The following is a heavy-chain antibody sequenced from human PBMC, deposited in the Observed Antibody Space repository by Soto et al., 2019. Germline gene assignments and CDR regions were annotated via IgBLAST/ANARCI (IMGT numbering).Heavy chain of an antibody. V-gene: IGHV3-7*03. CDR3: ARHATRSYAH. Sequence: PGGSLRLSCVVSAFSSSTSWMSWFRQAPGKGPEWVAIIRQDGSEKYYVESVKGRFTISTDTSKNQISLNLTSVSAADTAVYYWARHATRSYAHWGQGTLVTVSS. CDR1: AFSSSTSW. D-gene: IGHD2-2*01. CDR2: IRQDGSEK. J-gene: IGHJ4*02.